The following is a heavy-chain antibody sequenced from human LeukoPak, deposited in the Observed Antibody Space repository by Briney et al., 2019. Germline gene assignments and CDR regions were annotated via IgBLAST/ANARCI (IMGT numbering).Heavy chain of an antibody. D-gene: IGHD3-3*01. J-gene: IGHJ4*02. Sequence: GRSLRLSCAASGFTFSSYAMHWVRQAPGKGLEWLTFIEFDGRNKYYADSVKGRFSVSRDNSKNTLYLQMNSLRVDDTAVYYCVKDSFLQWLSGNYFDTWGQGTLVTVSS. CDR3: VKDSFLQWLSGNYFDT. CDR1: GFTFSSYA. CDR2: IEFDGRNK. V-gene: IGHV3-30*04.